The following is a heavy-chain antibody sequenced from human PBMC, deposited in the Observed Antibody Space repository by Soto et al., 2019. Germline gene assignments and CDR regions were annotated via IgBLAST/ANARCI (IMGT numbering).Heavy chain of an antibody. CDR3: ARRGRTLPHYTYYMDV. CDR2: VSNSCYNR. Sequence: EVQLLEYGGGLVQPGGSLRLSCAASGFTFSNYVMSWVRQAPGKGLEWVSSVSNSCYNRYYAESVKGRVTISIDNSNNTLCLQMNSLRAEDTALYYCARRGRTLPHYTYYMDVWGKGTTVTVSS. CDR1: GFTFSNYV. J-gene: IGHJ6*03. V-gene: IGHV3-23*01.